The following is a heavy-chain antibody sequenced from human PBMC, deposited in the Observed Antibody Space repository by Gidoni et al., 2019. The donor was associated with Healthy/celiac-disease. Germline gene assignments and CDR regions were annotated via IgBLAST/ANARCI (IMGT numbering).Heavy chain of an antibody. Sequence: EVQLVESGGGLVQPGGSLRRSCAASGFNFSSYWMSWVRQAPGKGLEWVDNIKQDGSEKYYVDSVKGRFTISRDNAKNSLYLQMNSLRAEDTAVYYCAREHSSGWYGVGGVDYWGQGTLVTVSS. V-gene: IGHV3-7*01. CDR2: IKQDGSEK. CDR3: AREHSSGWYGVGGVDY. J-gene: IGHJ4*02. D-gene: IGHD6-19*01. CDR1: GFNFSSYW.